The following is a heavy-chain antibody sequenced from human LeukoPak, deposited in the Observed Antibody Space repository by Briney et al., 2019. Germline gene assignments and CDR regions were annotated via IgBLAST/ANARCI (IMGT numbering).Heavy chain of an antibody. Sequence: GGSLRLSCAASGFTFSRYEMNWVRQAPGKGLEWVSSISSSSSYIYYADSVKGRFTISRDNAKNSLYLQMNSLRAEDTAVYYCARDDARYYDILTGYYREYYGMDVWGQGTTVTVSS. J-gene: IGHJ6*02. CDR3: ARDDARYYDILTGYYREYYGMDV. D-gene: IGHD3-9*01. CDR1: GFTFSRYE. CDR2: ISSSSSYI. V-gene: IGHV3-21*01.